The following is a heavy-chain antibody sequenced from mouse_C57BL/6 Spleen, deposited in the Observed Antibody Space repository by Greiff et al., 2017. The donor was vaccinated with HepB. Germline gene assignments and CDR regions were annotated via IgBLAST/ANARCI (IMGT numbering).Heavy chain of an antibody. CDR2: IDPEDGDT. CDR3: TTENGSSPAWFAY. Sequence: EVHLVESGAELVRPGASVKLSCTASGFNIKDYYMHWVKQRPEQGLEWIGRIDPEDGDTEYAPKFQGKATMTADTSSNTAYLQLSSLTSEDTAVYYCTTENGSSPAWFAYWGQGTLVTVSA. V-gene: IGHV14-1*01. J-gene: IGHJ3*01. D-gene: IGHD1-1*01. CDR1: GFNIKDYY.